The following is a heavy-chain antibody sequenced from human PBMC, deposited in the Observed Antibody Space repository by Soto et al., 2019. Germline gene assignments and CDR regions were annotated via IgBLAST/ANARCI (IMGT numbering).Heavy chain of an antibody. CDR3: ARASLTIFGAPYGMDV. V-gene: IGHV1-18*04. J-gene: IGHJ6*02. CDR2: ISGYNGDT. Sequence: ASVKVSCKASGYPFTRYSIRWVRQATGQGLEWMGWISGYNGDTEYSKNFQGRLTMTIDTSTTTASMELRSLRSDDTAVYYCARASLTIFGAPYGMDVWGQGTSVTVSS. CDR1: GYPFTRYS. D-gene: IGHD3-3*01.